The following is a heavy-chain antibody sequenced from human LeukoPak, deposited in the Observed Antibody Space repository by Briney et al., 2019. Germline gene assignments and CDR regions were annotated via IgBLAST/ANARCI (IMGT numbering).Heavy chain of an antibody. CDR1: GGSISSSSYY. CDR3: ASPSPTYYYGMNV. D-gene: IGHD2-2*01. CDR2: IYYSGST. J-gene: IGHJ6*02. Sequence: SETLSLTCTVSGGSISSSSYYWGCIRQPPGKGLECIGSIYYSGSTYYNPSLKSRVTISVDTSKHQFSLKLSSVTAADTAVYYCASPSPTYYYGMNVWGQGTTVTVSS. V-gene: IGHV4-39*07.